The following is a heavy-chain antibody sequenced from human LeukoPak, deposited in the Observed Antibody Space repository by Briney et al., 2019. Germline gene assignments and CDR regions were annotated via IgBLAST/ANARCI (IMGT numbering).Heavy chain of an antibody. CDR1: GGTFSSYA. D-gene: IGHD3-22*01. Sequence: SVKVSCKASGGTFSSYAISWVRQAPGQGLEWMGGIIPIFGTANYAQRFQGRVTITADESTSTAYMELSSLRSEDTAVYYCARSGYLFPGIDYWGQGTLVTVSS. CDR2: IIPIFGTA. CDR3: ARSGYLFPGIDY. V-gene: IGHV1-69*01. J-gene: IGHJ4*02.